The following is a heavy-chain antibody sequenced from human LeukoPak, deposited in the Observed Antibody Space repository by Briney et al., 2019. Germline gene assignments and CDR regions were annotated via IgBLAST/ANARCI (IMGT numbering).Heavy chain of an antibody. V-gene: IGHV3-23*01. D-gene: IGHD6-13*01. J-gene: IGHJ3*02. CDR1: GFTFSSYA. CDR2: ISGSGGST. CDR3: ARDGYSSSLGGAFDI. Sequence: GGSLRLSCAASGFTFSSYAMSWVRQAPGKGLEWVSAISGSGGSTYYADSVKGRFTISRDNSKNTLYLQMNSLRAEDTAVYYCARDGYSSSLGGAFDIWGQGTMVTVSS.